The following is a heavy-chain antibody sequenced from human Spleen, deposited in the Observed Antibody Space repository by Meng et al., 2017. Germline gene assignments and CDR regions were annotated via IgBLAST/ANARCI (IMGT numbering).Heavy chain of an antibody. D-gene: IGHD4-11*01. CDR2: INHSGST. Sequence: PLQRWCARLLRPSETLSLTCGFSGGSFSDYYWSWIRQPPGKGLEWIGEINHSGSTNSNPSLESRATISVDTSQNNLSLKLSSVTAADSAVYYCARGPTTMAHDFDYWGQGTLVTVSS. V-gene: IGHV4-34*01. CDR3: ARGPTTMAHDFDY. J-gene: IGHJ4*02. CDR1: GGSFSDYY.